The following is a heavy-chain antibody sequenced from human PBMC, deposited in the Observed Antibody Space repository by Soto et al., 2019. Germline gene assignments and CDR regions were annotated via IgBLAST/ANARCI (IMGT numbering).Heavy chain of an antibody. CDR3: SRDLDARCDY. D-gene: IGHD3-3*01. J-gene: IGHJ4*02. Sequence: EVQLVESGGGLVQPGGSLSLSCAASGFIFTNYWMNWVRQAPGKGPVWVARVNSDGSSAYYADSVKGRFTFSRDNAKNTLYLQMNRLTVEDTAFYYCSRDLDARCDYGGRGTLVTVSS. CDR2: VNSDGSSA. V-gene: IGHV3-74*01. CDR1: GFIFTNYW.